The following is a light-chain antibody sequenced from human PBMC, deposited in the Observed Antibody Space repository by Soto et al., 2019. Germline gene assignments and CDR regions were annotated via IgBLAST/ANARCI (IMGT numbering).Light chain of an antibody. CDR3: KQFSSYPLT. V-gene: IGKV3-15*01. Sequence: EIVMTQSPATLSVSPGERATLSCRASQSVSSNLAWYQQKPGQAPRLLIYGAYTRATGIQARFSGSGSGTDFTLTIRSLEPEDFAVYYCKQFSSYPLTFGGGTKVDIK. CDR2: GAY. J-gene: IGKJ4*01. CDR1: QSVSSN.